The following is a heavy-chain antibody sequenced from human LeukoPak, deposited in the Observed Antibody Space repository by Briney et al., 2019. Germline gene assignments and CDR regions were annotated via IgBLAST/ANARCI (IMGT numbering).Heavy chain of an antibody. Sequence: PSETLSPTCTVSGYSISSGYYWGWIRQPPGKGLDWIGSIYHSGSTYYNPSLKSRVTISVDTSKNQFSLKLSSVTAADTAVYYCARSYDSSGYYGGDAFDIWGQGTMVTVSS. V-gene: IGHV4-38-2*02. CDR3: ARSYDSSGYYGGDAFDI. CDR1: GYSISSGYY. D-gene: IGHD3-22*01. CDR2: IYHSGST. J-gene: IGHJ3*02.